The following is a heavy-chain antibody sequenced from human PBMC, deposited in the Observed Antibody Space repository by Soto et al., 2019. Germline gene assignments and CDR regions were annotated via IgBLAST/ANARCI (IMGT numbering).Heavy chain of an antibody. D-gene: IGHD3-10*01. CDR1: GYSFTDYR. J-gene: IGHJ6*02. V-gene: IGHV5-10-1*04. Sequence: PGESLKISCQGSGYSFTDYRITWVRQMPGKGLEWMGRIDPSDSYTNYSPSFQGQVTISADKSISTAYLQWSSLKASDTAMYYCARLSGDYGFHYYYYGMDVWGQGTTVTV. CDR3: ARLSGDYGFHYYYYGMDV. CDR2: IDPSDSYT.